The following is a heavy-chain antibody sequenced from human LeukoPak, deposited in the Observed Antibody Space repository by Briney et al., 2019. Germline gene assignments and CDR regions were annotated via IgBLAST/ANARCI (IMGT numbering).Heavy chain of an antibody. D-gene: IGHD6-6*01. CDR3: AKDPDSSFSNHAFDI. CDR2: LTSSSDTT. Sequence: GGSLRLSCAASGFTFSSYSMNWVCQAPGKGLEWVAALTSSSDTTYYGDSVKGRFTISRDNSKNTLYLQMHSLRAEDTAVYYCAKDPDSSFSNHAFDIWGQGTMVTVSS. CDR1: GFTFSSYS. V-gene: IGHV3-23*01. J-gene: IGHJ3*02.